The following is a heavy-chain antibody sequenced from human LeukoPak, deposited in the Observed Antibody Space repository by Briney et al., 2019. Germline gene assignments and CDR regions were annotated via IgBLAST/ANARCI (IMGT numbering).Heavy chain of an antibody. CDR1: GVSISTYY. CDR2: IKTSGST. J-gene: IGHJ4*02. Sequence: SETLSLTCTVSGVSISTYYWSWIRQPVGKGLEWIGHIKTSGSTHYNPSLRSRITMSVDTSKNQFSLNLSSVTAADTAVYYCRVLLWFGELLPYFDYWGQGTLVTVSS. V-gene: IGHV4-4*07. CDR3: RVLLWFGELLPYFDY. D-gene: IGHD3-10*01.